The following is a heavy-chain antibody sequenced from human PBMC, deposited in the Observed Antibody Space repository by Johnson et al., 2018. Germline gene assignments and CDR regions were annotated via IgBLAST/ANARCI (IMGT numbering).Heavy chain of an antibody. J-gene: IGHJ1*01. Sequence: EVQLVESGGGLVQPGRSLRLSCAASGFTFDDYAMHWVRQAPGKGLEWVSGISWNSGSIGYADSVKGRFTISRDNAKNSLYLQMNSLRAEDTAVYYCARAPPQSAEYFQHWGQGTLVTVSS. CDR1: GFTFDDYA. CDR2: ISWNSGSI. V-gene: IGHV3-9*01. CDR3: ARAPPQSAEYFQH.